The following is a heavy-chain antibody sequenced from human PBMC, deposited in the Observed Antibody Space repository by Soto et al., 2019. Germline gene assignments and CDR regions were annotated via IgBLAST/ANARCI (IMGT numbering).Heavy chain of an antibody. D-gene: IGHD2-15*01. V-gene: IGHV1-18*01. J-gene: IGHJ6*02. CDR1: GYTFSTSG. CDR3: ARAGAAPYYYYGMDV. Sequence: QVQLVQSGAEVRKPGASVKVSCKASGYTFSTSGMSWLRQAPGQGLEWMGWISTYNGDTNDAPKFQDRVTMTSDTTPRTIYMELRSLRSDDTAVYYCARAGAAPYYYYGMDVWGQGTRVTVSS. CDR2: ISTYNGDT.